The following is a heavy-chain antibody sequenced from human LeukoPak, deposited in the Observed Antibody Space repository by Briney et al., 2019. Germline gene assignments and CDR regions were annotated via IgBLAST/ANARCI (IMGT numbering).Heavy chain of an antibody. D-gene: IGHD3-22*01. J-gene: IGHJ6*03. V-gene: IGHV4-34*01. CDR2: INHSGST. Sequence: SETLSLTCAVYGGSFSGYYWSWIRQPPGKGLEWIGEINHSGSTNYNPSLKSRVTISVDTSKNQFSLKLNSVTAADTAVYYCARLGDYYDSSGYLYYYYYMDVWGKGTTVTISS. CDR3: ARLGDYYDSSGYLYYYYYMDV. CDR1: GGSFSGYY.